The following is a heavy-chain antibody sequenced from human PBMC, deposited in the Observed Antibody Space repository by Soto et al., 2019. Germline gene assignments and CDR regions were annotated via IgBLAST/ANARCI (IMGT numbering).Heavy chain of an antibody. CDR3: ATDLEEQQIVRHYYYGMDV. D-gene: IGHD6-13*01. V-gene: IGHV1-69*13. J-gene: IGHJ6*02. CDR2: IIPIFGTA. CDR1: GGTFSSYA. Sequence: GASVKVSCKASGGTFSSYAISWVRQAPGQGLEWMGGIIPIFGTANYAQKFQGRVTITADESTSTAYMELSSLRSEDTAVYYCATDLEEQQIVRHYYYGMDVRGQATTVTVSS.